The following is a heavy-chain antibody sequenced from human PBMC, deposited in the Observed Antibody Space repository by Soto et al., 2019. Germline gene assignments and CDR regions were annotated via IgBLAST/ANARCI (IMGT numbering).Heavy chain of an antibody. CDR3: AKSLAAAGKNYYYYGMDV. D-gene: IGHD6-13*01. CDR1: GFTFSSYA. CDR2: ISGSGGST. V-gene: IGHV3-23*01. Sequence: GGSLRLSCAASGFTFSSYAMSWVRQAPGKGLEWVSAISGSGGSTYYADSVKGRFTISRDNSKNTLYLQMNSLRAEDTAVYYCAKSLAAAGKNYYYYGMDVWGQGTTVTVSS. J-gene: IGHJ6*02.